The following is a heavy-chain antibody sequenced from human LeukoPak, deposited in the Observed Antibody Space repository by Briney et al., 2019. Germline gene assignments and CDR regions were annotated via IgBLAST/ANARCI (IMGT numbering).Heavy chain of an antibody. J-gene: IGHJ3*02. CDR2: IYYSGST. CDR1: GDSVNNENFY. CDR3: ARDLVTVTKGFDI. Sequence: SETLSLTCSVSGDSVNNENFYWGWIRQPPGKGLEWIGSIYYSGSTYYNPSLNSRVTISGDTSKNQFSLKLSSVTAADTAVYYCARDLVTVTKGFDIWGQGTMVTVSS. V-gene: IGHV4-39*07. D-gene: IGHD4-17*01.